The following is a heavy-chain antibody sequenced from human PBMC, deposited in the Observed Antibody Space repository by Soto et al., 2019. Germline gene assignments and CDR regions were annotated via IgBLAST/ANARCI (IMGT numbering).Heavy chain of an antibody. CDR2: ISGSGGST. CDR1: GFTFSSYA. J-gene: IGHJ6*02. D-gene: IGHD3-22*01. V-gene: IGHV3-23*01. Sequence: PGGSLRLSCAASGFTFSSYAMSWVRQAPGKGLEWVSAISGSGGSTYYADSVKGRFTISRDNSKNTLYLQVNSPRAEDTAVYYCAKDPAHPSYYDSSDHPDVWGQGTTVTVSS. CDR3: AKDPAHPSYYDSSDHPDV.